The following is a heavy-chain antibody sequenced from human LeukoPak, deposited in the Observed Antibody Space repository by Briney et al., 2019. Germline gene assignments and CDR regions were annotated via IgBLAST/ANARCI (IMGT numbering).Heavy chain of an antibody. CDR2: IYHSGST. CDR1: GGSISSSNW. CDR3: ARVAYCGGDCYSDHYAFDI. Sequence: SGTLSLTCAVSGGSISSSNWWSWVRQPPGKGLEWIGEIYHSGSTNYNPSLKSRVTISVDKSKNQFSLKLSSVTAADTAVYYCARVAYCGGDCYSDHYAFDIWGQGTMVTVSS. V-gene: IGHV4-4*02. J-gene: IGHJ3*02. D-gene: IGHD2-21*02.